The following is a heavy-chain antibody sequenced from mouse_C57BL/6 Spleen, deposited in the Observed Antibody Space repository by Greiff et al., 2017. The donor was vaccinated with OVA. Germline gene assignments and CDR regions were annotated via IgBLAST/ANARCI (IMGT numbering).Heavy chain of an antibody. CDR2: IHPSDSDT. D-gene: IGHD3-2*02. Sequence: QVQLQQPGAELVKPGASVKVSCKASGYPFTSYWMNWVKQRPGQGLEWIGRIHPSDSDTNYNQKFKGKATLTVDKSSTTAYMHLSSLTSEASAVYYCAIRQLRLDGYAYWGQGTLVTVSA. CDR3: AIRQLRLDGYAY. CDR1: GYPFTSYW. J-gene: IGHJ3*01. V-gene: IGHV1-74*01.